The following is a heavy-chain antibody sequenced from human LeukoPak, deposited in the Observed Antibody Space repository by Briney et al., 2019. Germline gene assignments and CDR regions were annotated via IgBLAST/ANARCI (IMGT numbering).Heavy chain of an antibody. CDR3: ARGSVAHFGY. D-gene: IGHD6-19*01. V-gene: IGHV7-4-1*02. J-gene: IGHJ4*02. Sequence: ASVKVSCKASGGTFSSHVIIWVRQAPGQGLAWMGWINTNTGNPTYAQGFTGRFVFSLDTSVSTAYLQISSLKAEDTAVYYCARGSVAHFGYWGQGTLVTVSS. CDR1: GGTFSSHV. CDR2: INTNTGNP.